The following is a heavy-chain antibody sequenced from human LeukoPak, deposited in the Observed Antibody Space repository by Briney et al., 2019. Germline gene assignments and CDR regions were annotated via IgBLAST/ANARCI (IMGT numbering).Heavy chain of an antibody. CDR1: GYSSTTYW. CDR3: ATLGYCSGGSCYSGDY. Sequence: GESLKISCKGSGYSSTTYWIGWVRQLPGQGLEWMGIIYPGDSDTRYSPSFQGQVTISADKSISTAYLQWSSLKASDTAMYYCATLGYCSGGSCYSGDYWGQGTLVTVSS. J-gene: IGHJ4*02. V-gene: IGHV5-51*01. CDR2: IYPGDSDT. D-gene: IGHD2-15*01.